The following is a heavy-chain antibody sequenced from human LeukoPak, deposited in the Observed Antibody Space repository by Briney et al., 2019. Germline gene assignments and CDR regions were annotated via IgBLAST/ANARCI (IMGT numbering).Heavy chain of an antibody. CDR1: GYIFIDYQ. V-gene: IGHV1-2*02. D-gene: IGHD6-19*01. Sequence: ASVKVSCKTSGYIFIDYQLNWVRQAPGEGLEWMAWINPNGGGTKYAQKFQDRLTMTWDTSISTAYMELNTLTSDDTAVYYCARVFSVAGTFDYWGQGTLVTVSS. CDR2: INPNGGGT. CDR3: ARVFSVAGTFDY. J-gene: IGHJ4*02.